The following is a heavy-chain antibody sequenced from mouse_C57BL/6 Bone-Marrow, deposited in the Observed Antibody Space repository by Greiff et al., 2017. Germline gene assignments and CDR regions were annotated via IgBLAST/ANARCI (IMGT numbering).Heavy chain of an antibody. CDR1: GYSFTSYY. D-gene: IGHD2-3*01. CDR2: IYPGSGNT. V-gene: IGHV1-66*01. Sequence: VKLMESGPELVKPGASVKISCKASGYSFTSYYIHWVKQRPGQGLAWIGWIYPGSGNTKYNEKFKGKATLTADTSSSTAYMQLSSLTSEDSAVYYCARSGYYLYFDVWGTGTTVTVSS. J-gene: IGHJ1*03. CDR3: ARSGYYLYFDV.